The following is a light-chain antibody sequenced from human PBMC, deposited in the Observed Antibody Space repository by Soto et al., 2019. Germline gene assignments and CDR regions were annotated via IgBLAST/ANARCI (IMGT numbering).Light chain of an antibody. CDR2: DVS. J-gene: IGLJ2*01. CDR3: CAYAGKYTLL. CDR1: SSDVGGYNY. V-gene: IGLV2-11*01. Sequence: QSALTQPRSVSGSPGQAVTISCTGTSSDVGGYNYVSWYQQHPGKDPKLMIYDVSKRLSGVPDRFSGSKSGNTASVAISGLQAEDESDYYCCAYAGKYTLLFGGGTKLTVL.